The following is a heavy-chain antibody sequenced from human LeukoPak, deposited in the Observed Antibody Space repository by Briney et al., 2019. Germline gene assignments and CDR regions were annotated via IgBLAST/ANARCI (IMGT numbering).Heavy chain of an antibody. CDR1: GGSIGSGGYS. D-gene: IGHD6-19*01. CDR3: ARSGYSSGWYKLDAFDI. CDR2: IYHSGST. J-gene: IGHJ3*02. V-gene: IGHV4-30-2*01. Sequence: NPSETLSLTCAVSGGSIGSGGYSWSWIRQPPGKGLEWIGYIYHSGSTYYNPSLKSRVTISVDRSKNQFSLKLSSVTAADTAVYYCARSGYSSGWYKLDAFDIRGQGTMVTVSS.